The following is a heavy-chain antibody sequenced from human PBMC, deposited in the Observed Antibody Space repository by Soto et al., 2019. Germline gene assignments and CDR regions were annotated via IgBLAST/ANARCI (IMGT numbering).Heavy chain of an antibody. CDR2: IWYDGSNK. J-gene: IGHJ4*02. V-gene: IGHV3-33*01. CDR3: ARDRAWNYDLGYFDY. Sequence: SLRLSCAASGFTFSSYGVHWVRQSPGKGLEWVAVIWYDGSNKYYADSVKGRFTISRDNSKNTLYLQMNSLRAEDTAVYYCARDRAWNYDLGYFDYWGQGTLVTVSS. CDR1: GFTFSSYG. D-gene: IGHD1-7*01.